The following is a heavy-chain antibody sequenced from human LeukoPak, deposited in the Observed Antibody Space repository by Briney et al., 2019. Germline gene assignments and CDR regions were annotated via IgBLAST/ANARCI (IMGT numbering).Heavy chain of an antibody. CDR2: TYYSCKWYN. Sequence: SQTLSLTCAISGDSVSTNTVAWNWIRQSPSRGLEWLGRTYYSCKWYNDYAVSVKSRITISPGTSKNQFSLHLNSVTPEDTAVYFCARALVADVHNGFDFWGQGTLVTISS. D-gene: IGHD5-12*01. J-gene: IGHJ4*02. CDR1: GDSVSTNTVA. V-gene: IGHV6-1*01. CDR3: ARALVADVHNGFDF.